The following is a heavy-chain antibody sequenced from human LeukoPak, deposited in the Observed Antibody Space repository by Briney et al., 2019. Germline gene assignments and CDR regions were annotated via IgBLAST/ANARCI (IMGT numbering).Heavy chain of an antibody. V-gene: IGHV3-21*01. CDR1: GFTFSSYS. CDR3: AELGITMIGGV. D-gene: IGHD3-10*02. CDR2: ISTSSIYI. J-gene: IGHJ6*04. Sequence: GGSLRLSCAASGFTFSSYSMNWVRQAPGKGLEWVSSISTSSIYIYYADSMKGRFTISRDNAKNSLYLQMNSLRAEDTAVYYCAELGITMIGGVWGKGTTVTISS.